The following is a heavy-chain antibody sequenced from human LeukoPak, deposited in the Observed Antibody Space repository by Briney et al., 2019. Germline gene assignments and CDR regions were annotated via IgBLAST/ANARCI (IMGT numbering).Heavy chain of an antibody. D-gene: IGHD6-13*01. CDR1: GGTFSSYA. J-gene: IGHJ5*02. Sequence: SVKVSCKASGGTFSSYAISWVRQAPGHVLEWMGGIIPIFGTANYAQKFQGRVTITTDESTSTAYMELSSLRSEDTAVYYCASGNRRMGSSDGFGPWGQGTLVTVSS. CDR3: ASGNRRMGSSDGFGP. CDR2: IIPIFGTA. V-gene: IGHV1-69*05.